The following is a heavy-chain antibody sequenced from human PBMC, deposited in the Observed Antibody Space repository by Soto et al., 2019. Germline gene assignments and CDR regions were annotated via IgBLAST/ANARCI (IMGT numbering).Heavy chain of an antibody. Sequence: ETLSLTCAVYGGSFSGYYWSWIRQPPGKGLEWIGEINHSGSTNYNPSLKSRVTISVDTSKNQFSLKLSSVTAADTAVYYCARGSGGWYSLVDYWGQGTLVTVSS. V-gene: IGHV4-34*01. D-gene: IGHD6-19*01. J-gene: IGHJ4*02. CDR3: ARGSGGWYSLVDY. CDR1: GGSFSGYY. CDR2: INHSGST.